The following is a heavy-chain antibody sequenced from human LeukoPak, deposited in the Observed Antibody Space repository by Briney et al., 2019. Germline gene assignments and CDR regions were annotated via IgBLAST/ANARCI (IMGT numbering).Heavy chain of an antibody. D-gene: IGHD6-19*01. CDR3: ARDSAWISGWDYYYYMDV. Sequence: SETLSLTCTVSGGSISSYYWSWIRQPAGKGLEWIGRIYTSGSTNYNPSLKSRVTMSVDTSKNQFSLKLSSVTAADTAVYYCARDSAWISGWDYYYYMDVWGKGTTVTISS. V-gene: IGHV4-4*07. J-gene: IGHJ6*03. CDR1: GGSISSYY. CDR2: IYTSGST.